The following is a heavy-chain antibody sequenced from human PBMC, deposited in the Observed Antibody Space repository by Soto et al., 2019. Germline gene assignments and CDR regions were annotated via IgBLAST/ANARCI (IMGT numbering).Heavy chain of an antibody. Sequence: ASETLSLTCTVSGTSISSYYWSWIRQPPGKGLEWIGYIYYSGSTNYNPSLKSRVTISVDTSKNQFSLKLSSVTAADTAVYYCASAIYSSSWYSGVYWGQGTLVTVSS. V-gene: IGHV4-59*01. CDR1: GTSISSYY. D-gene: IGHD6-13*01. CDR2: IYYSGST. J-gene: IGHJ4*02. CDR3: ASAIYSSSWYSGVY.